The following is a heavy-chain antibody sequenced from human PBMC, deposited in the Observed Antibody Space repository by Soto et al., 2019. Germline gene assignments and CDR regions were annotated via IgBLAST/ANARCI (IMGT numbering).Heavy chain of an antibody. J-gene: IGHJ4*02. D-gene: IGHD6-19*01. CDR1: GGTISSGGYY. CDR2: IYYSGST. V-gene: IGHV4-31*03. CDR3: AREIGSGWSAYYFDY. Sequence: TLSLTCTVSGGTISSGGYYWSWIRQHPGKGLEWIGYIYYSGSTYYNPSLKSRVTISVDTSKNQFSLKLSSVTAADTAVYYCAREIGSGWSAYYFDYWGQGTLVTVSS.